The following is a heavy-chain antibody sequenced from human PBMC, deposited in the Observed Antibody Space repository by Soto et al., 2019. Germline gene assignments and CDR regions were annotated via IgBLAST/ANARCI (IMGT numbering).Heavy chain of an antibody. J-gene: IGHJ6*02. CDR1: GYTFTSYG. V-gene: IGHV1-18*01. CDR3: ARTEGFYDFWSGYLLSGTDV. D-gene: IGHD3-3*01. CDR2: ISAYNCNT. Sequence: ASVKVSCKASGYTFTSYGISWVRQAPGQGLEWMGWISAYNCNTNYAQKLQGRVTMTTDTSTSTAYMELRSLRSDDTAVYYCARTEGFYDFWSGYLLSGTDVWGQGTTVTVSS.